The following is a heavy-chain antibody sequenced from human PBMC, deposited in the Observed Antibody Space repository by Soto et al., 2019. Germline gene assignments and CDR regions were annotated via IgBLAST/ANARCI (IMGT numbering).Heavy chain of an antibody. CDR2: ISSSSSYI. V-gene: IGHV3-21*01. D-gene: IGHD6-19*01. J-gene: IGHJ6*02. Sequence: GGSLRLSCAASGFTFSSYSMNWVRQAPGKGLEWVSSISSSSSYIYYADSVKGRFTTSRDNAKNSLYLQMNSLRAEDTAVYYCARDRAVAVVQHYYYYGMDVWGQGTTVTVSS. CDR3: ARDRAVAVVQHYYYYGMDV. CDR1: GFTFSSYS.